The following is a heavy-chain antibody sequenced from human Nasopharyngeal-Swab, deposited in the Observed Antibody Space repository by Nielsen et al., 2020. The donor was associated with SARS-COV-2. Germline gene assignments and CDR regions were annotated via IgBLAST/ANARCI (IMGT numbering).Heavy chain of an antibody. Sequence: WIRPDPGTGLEWIGEINHSGSTNYNPSLKSRVTISVDTSKNQFSLKLSSVTAADTAVYYCARGAHSSSSGVGNWFDPWGQGTLVTVSS. CDR3: ARGAHSSSSGVGNWFDP. V-gene: IGHV4-34*01. CDR2: INHSGST. J-gene: IGHJ5*02. D-gene: IGHD6-6*01.